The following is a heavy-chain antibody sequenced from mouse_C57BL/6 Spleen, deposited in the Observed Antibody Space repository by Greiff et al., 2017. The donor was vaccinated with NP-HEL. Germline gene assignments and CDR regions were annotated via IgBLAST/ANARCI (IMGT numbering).Heavy chain of an antibody. J-gene: IGHJ1*03. CDR2: IYPRSGNT. CDR3: ERDVYWYFDV. Sequence: VKLMESGAELARPGASVKLSCKASGYTFTSYGISWVKQRTGQGLEWIGEIYPRSGNTYYNEKFKGKATLTADKSSSTAYMELRSLASEDSAVYFCERDVYWYFDVWGTGTTVTVSS. V-gene: IGHV1-81*01. CDR1: GYTFTSYG.